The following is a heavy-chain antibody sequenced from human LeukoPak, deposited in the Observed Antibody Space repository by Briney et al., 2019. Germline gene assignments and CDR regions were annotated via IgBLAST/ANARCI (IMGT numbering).Heavy chain of an antibody. J-gene: IGHJ4*02. CDR2: ISGSGVST. Sequence: GGSLRLSCAASGFTFRSYAMTWVRQAPGKGLEGVSSISGSGVSTYYADSVKGRFTISRDNSKNTLYLQMNSLRAEDTAVYYCAKLRGDGYNSFDYWGQGTLATVSS. D-gene: IGHD5-24*01. CDR3: AKLRGDGYNSFDY. CDR1: GFTFRSYA. V-gene: IGHV3-23*01.